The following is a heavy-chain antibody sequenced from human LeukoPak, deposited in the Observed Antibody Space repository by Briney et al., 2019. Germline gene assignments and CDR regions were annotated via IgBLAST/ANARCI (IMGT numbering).Heavy chain of an antibody. Sequence: GGSLRLSCAASGFTFSSYAMHWVRQAPGKGLEYVSAISSNGGSTYYANSVKGRFTISRDNSKNTLYLQMSSLRAEDMAVYYCARDSTGYSSSWYNFDYWGQGTLVTVSS. D-gene: IGHD6-13*01. V-gene: IGHV3-64*01. J-gene: IGHJ4*02. CDR1: GFTFSSYA. CDR2: ISSNGGST. CDR3: ARDSTGYSSSWYNFDY.